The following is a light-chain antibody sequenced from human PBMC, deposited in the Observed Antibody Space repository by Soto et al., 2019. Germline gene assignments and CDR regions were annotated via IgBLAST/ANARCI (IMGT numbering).Light chain of an antibody. CDR2: FAS. CDR1: QAIRND. V-gene: IGKV1-17*01. Sequence: DIQMTQSPSSLSASVGDRVTITCRASQAIRNDVGWYQQKPGKDPKRLIYFASRLESGVPSRFSGSGFGTEFTLTISGLQPEDFATYYCLQHNNYPWTFGQGTRVEIK. J-gene: IGKJ1*01. CDR3: LQHNNYPWT.